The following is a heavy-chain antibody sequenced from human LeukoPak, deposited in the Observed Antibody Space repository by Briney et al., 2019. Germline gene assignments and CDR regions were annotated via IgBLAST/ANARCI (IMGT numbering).Heavy chain of an antibody. D-gene: IGHD3-9*01. J-gene: IGHJ5*02. CDR2: IYFRGDT. CDR1: GGSLTNYF. V-gene: IGHV4-59*01. CDR3: ASGRYSAGDNWFDP. Sequence: SETLSLICTVSGGSLTNYFRSWIRQPPGKGLEWLAYIYFRGDTEYNPSLKSRVTMLIDTSKNQFSLKLSSVTAADTAVYYCASGRYSAGDNWFDPWGQGTLVTVSS.